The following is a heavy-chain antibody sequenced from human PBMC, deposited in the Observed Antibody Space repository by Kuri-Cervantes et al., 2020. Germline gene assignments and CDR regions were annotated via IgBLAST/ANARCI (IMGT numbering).Heavy chain of an antibody. CDR1: GGTFGSYA. Sequence: SVKVSCKASGGTFGSYAISWVRQAPGQGLEWMGGIIPIFGTANYAQKFQGRVTITADESTSTAYMELSSLRSEDTAVYYCARVEIRPYSGYVGGIDYWGQGTLVTVSS. D-gene: IGHD5-12*01. J-gene: IGHJ4*02. CDR3: ARVEIRPYSGYVGGIDY. V-gene: IGHV1-69*13. CDR2: IIPIFGTA.